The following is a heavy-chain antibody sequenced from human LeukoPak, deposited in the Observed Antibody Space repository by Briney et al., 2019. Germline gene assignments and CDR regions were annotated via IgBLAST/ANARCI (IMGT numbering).Heavy chain of an antibody. CDR3: ARVGRGYSYGYLGLDY. V-gene: IGHV3-64*01. Sequence: GGSLRLSCAASGFTFSSYAMHWVRQAPGKGLEYVLAISSNGGSTYYANSVKGRFTISRDNSKNTLYLQMGSLRAEDMAVYYCARVGRGYSYGYLGLDYWGQGTLVAVSS. CDR1: GFTFSSYA. D-gene: IGHD5-18*01. J-gene: IGHJ4*02. CDR2: ISSNGGST.